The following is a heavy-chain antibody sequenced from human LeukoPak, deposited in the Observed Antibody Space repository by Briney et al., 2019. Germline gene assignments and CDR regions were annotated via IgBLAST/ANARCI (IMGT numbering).Heavy chain of an antibody. V-gene: IGHV3-66*02. Sequence: QPGGSLRLSCAASGFTDSSNYMSWVRQAPGKGLEWVSVIYSGGSTYYADSVKGRFTISRDNSKNTLYLQMNSLRAEDTAVYYCASWGYYDSSGYYQIDYWGQGTLVTVSS. CDR2: IYSGGST. D-gene: IGHD3-22*01. CDR1: GFTDSSNY. CDR3: ASWGYYDSSGYYQIDY. J-gene: IGHJ4*02.